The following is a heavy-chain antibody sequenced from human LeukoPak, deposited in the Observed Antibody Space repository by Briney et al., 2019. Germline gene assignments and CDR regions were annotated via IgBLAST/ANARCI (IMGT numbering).Heavy chain of an antibody. J-gene: IGHJ6*03. CDR2: IYSGGST. Sequence: PGGSLRLSCAASGFTFSSYWMTWVRQAPGKGLEWVSVIYSGGSTYYADSVKGRFTISRDNSKNTLYLQMNSLRAEDTAVYYCARDTVTKHYYMDVWGKGTTVTISS. D-gene: IGHD4-17*01. CDR1: GFTFSSYW. CDR3: ARDTVTKHYYMDV. V-gene: IGHV3-66*01.